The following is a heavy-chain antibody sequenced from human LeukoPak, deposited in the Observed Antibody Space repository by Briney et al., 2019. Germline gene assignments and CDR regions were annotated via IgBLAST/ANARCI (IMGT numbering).Heavy chain of an antibody. J-gene: IGHJ4*02. V-gene: IGHV3-30*04. CDR1: GFTFSSYA. D-gene: IGHD2-21*01. Sequence: QPGRSLRLSCAAPGFTFSSYAMHWVRQAPGKGLEWVAVISYDGSNKYYADSVKGRFTISRDNSKNTLYLQMNSLRAEDTAVYYCARDLGSCKDVIAYCGGVGYWGQGTLVTVSS. CDR3: ARDLGSCKDVIAYCGGVGY. CDR2: ISYDGSNK.